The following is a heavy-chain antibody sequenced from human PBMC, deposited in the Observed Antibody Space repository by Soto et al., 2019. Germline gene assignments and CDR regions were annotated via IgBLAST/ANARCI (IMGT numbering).Heavy chain of an antibody. V-gene: IGHV1-46*01. CDR1: GYTLTSYY. J-gene: IGHJ4*02. CDR2: INPSGGST. D-gene: IGHD3-9*01. Sequence: AASVKVSCKASGYTLTSYYMHWVRQAPGQGLAWMGIINPSGGSTSYAQNYQGRITMTRDTSTTTVYMELSSLRSEDTAVYFCARGDYDVLTGHYPLDYWGQGTLVTVSS. CDR3: ARGDYDVLTGHYPLDY.